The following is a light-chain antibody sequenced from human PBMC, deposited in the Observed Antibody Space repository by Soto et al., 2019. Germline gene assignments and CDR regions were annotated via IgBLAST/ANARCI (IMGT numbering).Light chain of an antibody. CDR3: QHYNDWPPAFT. V-gene: IGKV3D-15*01. CDR1: QSLNRN. Sequence: EILMTQSPATRSVSPGERATLSCRASQSLNRNLDWYQQKPGQAPRLIIYGASTRASGIPARFSGSGSGTEFNLTISSLQSEDFALYYCQHYNDWPPAFTFGPGTKVDL. J-gene: IGKJ3*01. CDR2: GAS.